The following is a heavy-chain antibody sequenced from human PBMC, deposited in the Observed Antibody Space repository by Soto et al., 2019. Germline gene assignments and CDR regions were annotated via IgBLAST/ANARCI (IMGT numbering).Heavy chain of an antibody. CDR3: ARDRCSGGSCYXNYGMDV. D-gene: IGHD2-15*01. CDR1: GFTFSSYS. Sequence: GGSLRLSCAASGFTFSSYSMNWVRQAPGKGLEWVSSISSSSSYIYYADSVKGRFTISRDNAKNSLYLQMNSLRAEDTAVHYCARDRCSGGSCYXNYGMDVWGQGTTVTVSS. J-gene: IGHJ6*02. V-gene: IGHV3-21*01. CDR2: ISSSSSYI.